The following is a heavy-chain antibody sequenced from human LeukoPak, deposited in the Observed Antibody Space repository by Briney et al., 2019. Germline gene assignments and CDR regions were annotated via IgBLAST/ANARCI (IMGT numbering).Heavy chain of an antibody. CDR3: ARARYDILTGYYSLFDY. CDR2: INPNSGGT. Sequence: ASVKVSCKASGGTFSSYAISWVRQAHGQGLEWMGRINPNSGGTNYAQKFQGRVTMTRDTSISTAYMELSRLRSDDTAVYYCARARYDILTGYYSLFDYWGQGTLVTVSS. J-gene: IGHJ4*02. CDR1: GGTFSSYA. D-gene: IGHD3-9*01. V-gene: IGHV1-2*06.